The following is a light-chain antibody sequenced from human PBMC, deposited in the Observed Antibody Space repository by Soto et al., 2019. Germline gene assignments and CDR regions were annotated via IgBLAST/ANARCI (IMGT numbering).Light chain of an antibody. CDR3: QQYSNWPPYT. J-gene: IGKJ2*01. CDR1: QSVSSN. CDR2: GAS. V-gene: IGKV3-15*01. Sequence: EIVMTQSPATLSVSPGERATLSCRASQSVSSNSAWYQQKPGQAPRLLIYGASTRATGIPARFSGSRSGTEFTLTISSLQSEDFAVYYCQQYSNWPPYTFGQGTKLEIK.